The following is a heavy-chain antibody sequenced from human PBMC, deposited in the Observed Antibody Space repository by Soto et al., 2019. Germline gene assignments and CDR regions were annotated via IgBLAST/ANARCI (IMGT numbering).Heavy chain of an antibody. J-gene: IGHJ1*01. Sequence: GGSLRLSCAASGFTFSSYAMSWVRQAPGKGLESVSAISGSGGSTYYADSVKGRFTISRDNSKNTLYLQMNSLRAEDTAVYYCAKYYGDYEYFQHWGQGTLVTVSS. CDR3: AKYYGDYEYFQH. CDR2: ISGSGGST. V-gene: IGHV3-23*01. D-gene: IGHD4-17*01. CDR1: GFTFSSYA.